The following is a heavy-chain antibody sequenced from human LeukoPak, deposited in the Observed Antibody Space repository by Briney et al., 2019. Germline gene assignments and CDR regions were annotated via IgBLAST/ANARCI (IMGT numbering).Heavy chain of an antibody. V-gene: IGHV4-30-4*08. J-gene: IGHJ4*02. CDR2: VYYSGST. CDR1: GGSISSGDYY. CDR3: ARTGYCRSTRCYVDY. Sequence: SETLSLTCTVSGGSISSGDYYWSWIRQPSGKGLEWIGYVYYSGSTYYNPSLKSRVTISVDTSKNQFSLKLSSVTAADTAVYYCARTGYCRSTRCYVDYWGQGTLVTVSS. D-gene: IGHD2-2*01.